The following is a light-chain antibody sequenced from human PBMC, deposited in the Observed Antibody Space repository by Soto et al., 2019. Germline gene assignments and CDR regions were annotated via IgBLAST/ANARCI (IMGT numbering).Light chain of an antibody. CDR1: QSVSSY. Sequence: EIVFTQSPATLSLSPGERATLSCRASQSVSSYLAWYRKKPGQAPRLLIYDASNRATGIPARFSGSGSGTDFTLTISSLEPEDFAVYYCQQRSSGVTFGGGTKVDIK. J-gene: IGKJ4*01. CDR2: DAS. CDR3: QQRSSGVT. V-gene: IGKV3-11*01.